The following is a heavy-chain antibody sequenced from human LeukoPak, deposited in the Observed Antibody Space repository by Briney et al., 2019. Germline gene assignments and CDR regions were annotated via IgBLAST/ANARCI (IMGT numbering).Heavy chain of an antibody. D-gene: IGHD1-26*01. CDR2: IIPIFGTA. J-gene: IGHJ4*02. CDR1: GGTFSSYA. Sequence: GASVKVSCKASGGTFSSYAISWVRQAPGQGLEWMGGIIPIFGTANYAQKFQGRVTITADESTSTAYMELSSLRSEDTAVYYCARDHGGNYWFDYWGQGTLVTVSS. V-gene: IGHV1-69*13. CDR3: ARDHGGNYWFDY.